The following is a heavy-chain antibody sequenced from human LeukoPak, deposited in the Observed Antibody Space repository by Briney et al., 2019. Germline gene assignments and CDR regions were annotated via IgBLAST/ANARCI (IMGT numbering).Heavy chain of an antibody. J-gene: IGHJ4*02. CDR1: GYTFSGSY. CDR2: INPHTGGA. D-gene: IGHD3-10*01. CDR3: ARIDYASGSHDY. Sequence: ASVKVSCKASGYTFSGSYLHWMRLAPGQGLEWMGWINPHTGGADFAQKFQGRVTMTRDTSISTAYMELNRLTSDDTAVYFCARIDYASGSHDYWGQGTLVTVSS. V-gene: IGHV1-2*02.